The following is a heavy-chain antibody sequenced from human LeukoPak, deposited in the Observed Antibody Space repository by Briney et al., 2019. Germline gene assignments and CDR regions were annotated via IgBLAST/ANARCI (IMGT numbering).Heavy chain of an antibody. CDR2: IYSGGRT. J-gene: IGHJ3*02. CDR3: ARLTILNAFDI. CDR1: GFTVSSNY. Sequence: PGGSLRLSCAASGFTVSSNYRSWVRQAPGKGLEWVSVIYSGGRTYYADSVKGRFTISRDNSKNTLYLQMNSLRAEDTAVYYCARLTILNAFDIWGQGTMVTVSS. V-gene: IGHV3-53*01. D-gene: IGHD3-10*01.